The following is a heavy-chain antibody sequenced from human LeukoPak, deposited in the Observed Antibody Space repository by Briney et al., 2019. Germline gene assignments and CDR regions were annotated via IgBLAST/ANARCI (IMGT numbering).Heavy chain of an antibody. D-gene: IGHD3-22*01. Sequence: GRSLRLSCAASGFTFSSYAMHWVRQAPGKGLEWVAVISYDGSNKYYADSVKGRFTISRDNSKNTLYLQMNSLRAEDTAVYYCAKETAYYYDSSAYYFDYWGQGTLVTVSS. CDR2: ISYDGSNK. CDR3: AKETAYYYDSSAYYFDY. V-gene: IGHV3-30*04. CDR1: GFTFSSYA. J-gene: IGHJ4*02.